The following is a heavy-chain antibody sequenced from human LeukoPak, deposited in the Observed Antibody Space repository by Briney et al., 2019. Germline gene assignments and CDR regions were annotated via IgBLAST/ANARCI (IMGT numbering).Heavy chain of an antibody. D-gene: IGHD6-19*01. CDR1: GFTFSSYE. V-gene: IGHV3-48*03. Sequence: PGGSLRLSCTASGFTFSSYEMNWVRQAPGKGLEWVSYISSSGSTIYYADSVKGRFTISRDNSKNTLYLQMNSLRAEDTAVYYCATDPSGSGWSPSVFDIWGQGTMVTVSS. CDR3: ATDPSGSGWSPSVFDI. CDR2: ISSSGSTI. J-gene: IGHJ3*02.